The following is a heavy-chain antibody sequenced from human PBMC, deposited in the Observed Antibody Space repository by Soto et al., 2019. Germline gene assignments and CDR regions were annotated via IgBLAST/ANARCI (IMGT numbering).Heavy chain of an antibody. D-gene: IGHD3-3*01. CDR2: IYYSGST. CDR1: GGSVSSGSYY. CDR3: ARVRKKYYDFWSGYSGFDY. J-gene: IGHJ4*02. V-gene: IGHV4-61*01. Sequence: QVQLQESGPGLVKPSETLSLTCTVSGGSVSSGSYYWSWIRQPPGKGLEWIGYIYYSGSTNYNPSLLSRVTISVDTSKNQFSLKLSSVTAADTAVYYCARVRKKYYDFWSGYSGFDYWGQGTLVTVSS.